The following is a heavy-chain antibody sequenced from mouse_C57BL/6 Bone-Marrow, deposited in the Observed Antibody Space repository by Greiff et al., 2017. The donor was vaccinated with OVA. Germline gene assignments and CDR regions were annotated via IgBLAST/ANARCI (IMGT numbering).Heavy chain of an antibody. D-gene: IGHD1-1*01. CDR1: GYTFTSYW. J-gene: IGHJ4*01. CDR2: IDPSDSYT. Sequence: QVQLQQPGAELVMPGASVKLSCKASGYTFTSYWMHWVKQRPGQGLEWIGEIDPSDSYTNYNQKFKGKSTLTVDKSSSTAYMQLSSLTSEDSAVYYCARSYGSSYVNYAMDHWGQGTSVTVSS. V-gene: IGHV1-69*01. CDR3: ARSYGSSYVNYAMDH.